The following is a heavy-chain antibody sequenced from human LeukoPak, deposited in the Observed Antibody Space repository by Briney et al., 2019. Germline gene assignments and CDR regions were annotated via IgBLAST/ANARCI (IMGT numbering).Heavy chain of an antibody. CDR3: ARDYAGWFGDGRSDAFDI. CDR1: GGSISSSSYY. Sequence: SETLSLTCTVSGGSISSSSYYWGWIRQPPGKGLEWIGSIYYSGSTYYNPSLKSRVTISVDTSKNQFSLKLSSVTAADTAVYYCARDYAGWFGDGRSDAFDIWGQGTMVTVSS. J-gene: IGHJ3*02. D-gene: IGHD3-10*01. V-gene: IGHV4-39*07. CDR2: IYYSGST.